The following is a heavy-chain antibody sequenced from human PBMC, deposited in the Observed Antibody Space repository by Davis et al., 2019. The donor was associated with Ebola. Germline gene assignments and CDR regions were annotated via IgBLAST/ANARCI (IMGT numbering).Heavy chain of an antibody. CDR1: GFSFSDSA. J-gene: IGHJ6*04. CDR3: ATLDVLMVYAMDDYYYGMDV. Sequence: GGSLRLSCAASGFSFSDSAVHWVRQASGKGLEWVGRIRTKPNSYATAYAASVKGRFTISRDDSKNTAYLQMNSLKTEDTAVYYCATLDVLMVYAMDDYYYGMDVWGKGTTVTVSS. CDR2: IRTKPNSYAT. V-gene: IGHV3-73*01. D-gene: IGHD2-8*01.